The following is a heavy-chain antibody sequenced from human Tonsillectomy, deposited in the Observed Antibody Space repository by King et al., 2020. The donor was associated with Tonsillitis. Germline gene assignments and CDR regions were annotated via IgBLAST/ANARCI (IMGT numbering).Heavy chain of an antibody. CDR3: ARVIAAGGMDY. CDR2: IRSSISYI. V-gene: IGHV3-21*01. Sequence: VQLVESGGGLVKPGGSLRLSCAASGFTFSTYSMNWVRQAPGKGLEWVSSIRSSISYIYYADSVKGRFTISRDNAKNSLYLQMNSLRAEDTAVYYWARVIAAGGMDYGGQGPLATVSS. CDR1: GFTFSTYS. D-gene: IGHD6-13*01. J-gene: IGHJ4*02.